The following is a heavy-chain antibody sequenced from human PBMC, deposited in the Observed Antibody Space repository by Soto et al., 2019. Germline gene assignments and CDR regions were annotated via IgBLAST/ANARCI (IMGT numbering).Heavy chain of an antibody. D-gene: IGHD3-10*01. J-gene: IGHJ6*03. V-gene: IGHV4-34*02. CDR2: INDSGDI. CDR1: GGSFSGYQ. Sequence: QVQLQQWGAGLLKPSETLSLTCAVYGGSFSGYQWSWIRQTPGKGLEWIGGINDSGDINYNPSLKSRVPILVDAAKKQISLKLSSVTAADTAVYYCARGLILWFGELSRRGGYYYYVDVWGKGTTVTVSS. CDR3: ARGLILWFGELSRRGGYYYYVDV.